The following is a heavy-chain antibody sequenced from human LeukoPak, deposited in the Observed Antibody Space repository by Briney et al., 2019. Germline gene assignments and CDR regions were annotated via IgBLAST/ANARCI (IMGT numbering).Heavy chain of an antibody. CDR1: GFTFSSYA. Sequence: GGSLRLSCAASGFTFSSYAMNWVRQAPGKGLEWVANIKQDGSGEYYVDSVKGRFTISRDNAKNSLYLQMNSLRAEDTAVYYCARGYYGMDVWGQGTTVTVSS. V-gene: IGHV3-7*03. CDR2: IKQDGSGE. CDR3: ARGYYGMDV. J-gene: IGHJ6*02.